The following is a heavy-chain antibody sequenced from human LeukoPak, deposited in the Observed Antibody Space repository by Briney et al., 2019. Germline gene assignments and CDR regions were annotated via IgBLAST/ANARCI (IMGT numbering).Heavy chain of an antibody. J-gene: IGHJ4*02. CDR3: ARALGDSSGFDY. Sequence: SETLSLTCTVFGGSISSYYWSWIRQPPGKGLEWIGYIYYSGSTNYNPSLKSRVTISVDTSKNQFSLKLSSVTAADTAVYYCARALGDSSGFDYWGQGTLVTVSS. V-gene: IGHV4-59*01. CDR1: GGSISSYY. D-gene: IGHD3-22*01. CDR2: IYYSGST.